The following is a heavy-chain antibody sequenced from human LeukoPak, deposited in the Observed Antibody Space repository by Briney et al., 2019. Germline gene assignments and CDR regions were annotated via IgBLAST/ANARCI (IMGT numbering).Heavy chain of an antibody. CDR1: GFTFSSYG. CDR3: AREGDEGAFDI. CDR2: ISYDGSNK. Sequence: GGSLTLSCAASGFTFSSYGMHWVRQAPGKGLEWVAVISYDGSNKYYADSVKGRFTISRDNSKNTLYLQMNSLRAEDTAVYYCAREGDEGAFDIWGQGTMVTVSS. J-gene: IGHJ3*02. D-gene: IGHD5-24*01. V-gene: IGHV3-30*19.